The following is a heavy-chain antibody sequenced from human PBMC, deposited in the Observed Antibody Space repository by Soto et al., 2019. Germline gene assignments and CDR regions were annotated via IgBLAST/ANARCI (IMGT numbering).Heavy chain of an antibody. CDR3: ARRWGRTFDY. Sequence: SETLSLTCTVSGGSISSRSYYWGWIRQPPGKGLEWIGSIYYSGSTYYKSSLKSRITISVDTSKNQFSLKLSSVTAADTAVYNCARRWGRTFDYWGQGTLVTVSS. CDR1: GGSISSRSYY. V-gene: IGHV4-39*01. D-gene: IGHD7-27*01. CDR2: IYYSGST. J-gene: IGHJ4*02.